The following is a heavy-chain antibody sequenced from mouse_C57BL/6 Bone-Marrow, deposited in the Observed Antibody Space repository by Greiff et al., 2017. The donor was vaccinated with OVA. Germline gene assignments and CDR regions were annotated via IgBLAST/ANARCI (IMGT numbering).Heavy chain of an antibody. Sequence: EVMLVESGGGLVQPGGSLKLSCAASGFTFSDYYMYWVRQTPEKRLEWVAYISNGGGSTYYPDTVKGRFTISRDNAKNTLYLQMSRLKSEDTAMYYCARQNYGSSFWFAYWGQGTLVTVSA. D-gene: IGHD1-1*01. V-gene: IGHV5-12*01. CDR1: GFTFSDYY. CDR2: ISNGGGST. J-gene: IGHJ3*01. CDR3: ARQNYGSSFWFAY.